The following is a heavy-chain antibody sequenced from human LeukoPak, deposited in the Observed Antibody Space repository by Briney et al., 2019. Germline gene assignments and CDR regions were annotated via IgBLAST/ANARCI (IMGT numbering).Heavy chain of an antibody. V-gene: IGHV4-59*08. CDR2: IYYSGST. J-gene: IGHJ6*02. D-gene: IGHD2-15*01. Sequence: SETLSLTCTVSNGSISSYYWSWIRQPPGKGLEWIGFIYYSGSTDYNPSLKSRVTISVDTSKNQFSLKLTSVTAADTAMYYCARSCGGGSCNHFYYGMDVWGQGTTVTVSS. CDR3: ARSCGGGSCNHFYYGMDV. CDR1: NGSISSYY.